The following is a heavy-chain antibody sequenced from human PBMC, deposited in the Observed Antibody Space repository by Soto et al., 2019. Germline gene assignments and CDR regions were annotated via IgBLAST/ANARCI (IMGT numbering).Heavy chain of an antibody. V-gene: IGHV3-23*01. CDR3: TKHLPSKKNQRRWADAFHI. D-gene: IGHD2-2*01. J-gene: IGHJ3*02. Sequence: EVRLLESGGVLVQPGGSLRRSCVASGFTFSNYAMSWVRQAPGKGLEWVSVVTGRSSSTYYADSVEGRFIISRDNSRNTLFLQMNSLGAEDTAVYYCTKHLPSKKNQRRWADAFHIWGQGTILTVSS. CDR1: GFTFSNYA. CDR2: VTGRSSST.